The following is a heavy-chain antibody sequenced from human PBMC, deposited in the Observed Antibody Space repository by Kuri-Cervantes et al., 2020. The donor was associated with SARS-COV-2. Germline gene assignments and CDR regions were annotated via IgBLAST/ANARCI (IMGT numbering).Heavy chain of an antibody. Sequence: GESLKISCAASGFTFSDYYMSWIRQAPGKGLEWVSYISSSSSYIYYADSVKGRFTISRDNAKNSLYLQMNSLRAEDTAVYYCARDRPTRVVLGNAFDIWGQGAMVTVSS. CDR3: ARDRPTRVVLGNAFDI. CDR1: GFTFSDYY. J-gene: IGHJ3*02. D-gene: IGHD2-2*01. CDR2: ISSSSSYI. V-gene: IGHV3-11*06.